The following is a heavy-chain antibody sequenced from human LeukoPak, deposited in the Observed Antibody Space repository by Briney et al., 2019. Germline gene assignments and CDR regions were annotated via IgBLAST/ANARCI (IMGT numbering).Heavy chain of an antibody. CDR3: APEGDGYILFDY. V-gene: IGHV3-30*03. CDR1: GFTFSSYG. CDR2: ISYDGSNK. Sequence: GRSLRLSCAAPGFTFSSYGMHWVPQAPGKGLEWVAVISYDGSNKYYADSVKGRFTISRDNSKNTLYLQMNSLRAEDTAVYYCAPEGDGYILFDYWGQGTLVTVSS. J-gene: IGHJ4*02. D-gene: IGHD5-24*01.